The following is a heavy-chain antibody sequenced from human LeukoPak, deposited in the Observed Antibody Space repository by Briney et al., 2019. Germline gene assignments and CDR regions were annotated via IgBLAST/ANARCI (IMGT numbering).Heavy chain of an antibody. D-gene: IGHD4-17*01. CDR3: AKAESNYGDYVPWDY. Sequence: GGSLRLSCAVSGFTFSSYAMSWVRQAPGKGLEWVSAISGSGGSTYYADSVKGRFAISRDNSKNTLYLQMNSLRAEDTAVYYCAKAESNYGDYVPWDYWGQGTLVTVSS. J-gene: IGHJ4*02. CDR2: ISGSGGST. CDR1: GFTFSSYA. V-gene: IGHV3-23*01.